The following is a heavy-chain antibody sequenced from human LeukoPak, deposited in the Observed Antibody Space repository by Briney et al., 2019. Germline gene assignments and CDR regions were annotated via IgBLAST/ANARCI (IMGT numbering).Heavy chain of an antibody. CDR1: GFTFSDYY. J-gene: IGHJ4*02. Sequence: GGSLRLSCAASGFTFSDYYMSWIRQAPGKGLEWVSYISSSGSTIYYADSVKGRFTISRDNAKNSLYLQMNSLRAEDTAVYYCARDKQAYDFWSGYYQGYSDYWGQGTLVTVSS. CDR3: ARDKQAYDFWSGYYQGYSDY. CDR2: ISSSGSTI. D-gene: IGHD3-3*01. V-gene: IGHV3-11*01.